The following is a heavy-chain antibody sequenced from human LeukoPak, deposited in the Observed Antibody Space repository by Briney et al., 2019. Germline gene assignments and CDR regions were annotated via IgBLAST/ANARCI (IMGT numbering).Heavy chain of an antibody. CDR3: ARGGGSYGYYYYGMDV. J-gene: IGHJ6*02. CDR1: GGSISGSSYY. CDR2: IYYSGST. D-gene: IGHD5-18*01. Sequence: PSETLSLTCTVSGGSISGSSYYWGWIRQPPGKGLEWIGSIYYSGSTNYNPSLKSRVTTSVDTSKNQFSLKLSSVTAADTAVYYCARGGGSYGYYYYGMDVWGQGTTVTVSS. V-gene: IGHV4-39*07.